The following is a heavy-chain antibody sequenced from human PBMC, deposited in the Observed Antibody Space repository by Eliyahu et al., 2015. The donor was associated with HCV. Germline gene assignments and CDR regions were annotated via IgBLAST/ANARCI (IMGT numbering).Heavy chain of an antibody. Sequence: DVQLWESGGGLVQPGGSLRPSCAASGFTFSSYAMTWVRQAPGKGLEWVSVISGSGGSTYYADSAKGRFTISRDNSKNTLYLQMNSLRAEDTAVYYCAKGRGGWDFDYWGQGTLVTVSS. V-gene: IGHV3-23*01. CDR2: ISGSGGST. J-gene: IGHJ4*02. CDR1: GFTFSSYA. CDR3: AKGRGGWDFDY. D-gene: IGHD6-19*01.